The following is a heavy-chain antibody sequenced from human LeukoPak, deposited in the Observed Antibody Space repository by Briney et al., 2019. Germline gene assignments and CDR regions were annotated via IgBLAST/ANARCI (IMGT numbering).Heavy chain of an antibody. V-gene: IGHV4-4*07. CDR1: GGSISSYY. CDR3: ARVGYYYDSSGYHDAFDI. D-gene: IGHD3-22*01. Sequence: SETLSLTCTVSGGSISSYYWSWIRQPAGKGLEWIGRIYTSGSTNYNPSLKSRVTISVDTSKNQFSLKLSSVTAADTAVYYCARVGYYYDSSGYHDAFDIWGQGTMVTVSS. CDR2: IYTSGST. J-gene: IGHJ3*02.